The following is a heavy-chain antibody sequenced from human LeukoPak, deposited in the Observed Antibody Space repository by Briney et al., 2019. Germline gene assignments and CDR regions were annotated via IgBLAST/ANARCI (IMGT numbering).Heavy chain of an antibody. CDR1: GFTFSSYA. D-gene: IGHD3-3*01. J-gene: IGHJ4*02. CDR2: ISGSGGST. Sequence: GGSLRLSCAASGFTFSSYAMSWVRQAPGKGLEWVSAISGSGGSTYYADSVKGRFTISRDNSKNTLYLQMNSLRAEDTAVYYCAKGADDETYYDFWSGYLDYWGQGTLATVSS. V-gene: IGHV3-23*01. CDR3: AKGADDETYYDFWSGYLDY.